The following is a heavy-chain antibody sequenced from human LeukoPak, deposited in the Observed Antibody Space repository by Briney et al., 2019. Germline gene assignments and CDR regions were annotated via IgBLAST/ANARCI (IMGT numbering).Heavy chain of an antibody. CDR1: GFTFSGYE. Sequence: GGSLRLSCAASGFTFSGYEMNWVRQAPGKGLKWVSYISRSGTIISYADSVKGRFTISRDNAKNSLYLQMNSLRAKDTAVYYCARERDDYYFDYWGQGTLVTVSS. D-gene: IGHD3-3*01. CDR3: ARERDDYYFDY. J-gene: IGHJ4*02. V-gene: IGHV3-48*03. CDR2: ISRSGTII.